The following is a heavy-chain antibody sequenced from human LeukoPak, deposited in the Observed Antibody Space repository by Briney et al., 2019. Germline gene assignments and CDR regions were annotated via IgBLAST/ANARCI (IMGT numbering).Heavy chain of an antibody. CDR3: ARDLASYYDILTGYYATGAFDI. Sequence: GGSLRLSCAAAGFTFSSYWMSWVRQAPRKGLEWVANIKQDGSEKYYVDSVKGRFTISRDNAKNSLYLQMNSLSAEDTAVYYCARDLASYYDILTGYYATGAFDIWGQGTMVTVSS. CDR2: IKQDGSEK. J-gene: IGHJ3*02. V-gene: IGHV3-7*03. CDR1: GFTFSSYW. D-gene: IGHD3-9*01.